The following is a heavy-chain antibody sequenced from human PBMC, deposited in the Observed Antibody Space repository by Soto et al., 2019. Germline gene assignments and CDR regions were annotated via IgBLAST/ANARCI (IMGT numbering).Heavy chain of an antibody. V-gene: IGHV3-33*01. CDR2: IWYDGSNK. Sequence: GGSLRLSCAASGFTFSSYGMHWVRQAPGKGLEWVAVIWYDGSNKYYADSVKGRFTISRDNSKNTLYLQMNSLRAEDTAVYYCARDGYNYRAFDIWGQGTMVTVSS. CDR1: GFTFSSYG. J-gene: IGHJ3*02. CDR3: ARDGYNYRAFDI. D-gene: IGHD1-1*01.